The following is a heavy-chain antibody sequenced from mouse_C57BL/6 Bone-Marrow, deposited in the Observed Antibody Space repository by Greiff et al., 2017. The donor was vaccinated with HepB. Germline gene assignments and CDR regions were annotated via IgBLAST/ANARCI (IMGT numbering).Heavy chain of an antibody. Sequence: EVKVVESGGGLVQPGESLKLSCESNEYEFPSHDMSWVRKTPEKRLELVAAINSDGGSTYYPDTMERRFIISRDNTKKTLHLQMSSLRSEDTALYYCARRGTTVVPYWYFDVWGTGTTVTVSS. D-gene: IGHD1-1*01. CDR1: EYEFPSHD. J-gene: IGHJ1*03. V-gene: IGHV5-2*01. CDR2: INSDGGST. CDR3: ARRGTTVVPYWYFDV.